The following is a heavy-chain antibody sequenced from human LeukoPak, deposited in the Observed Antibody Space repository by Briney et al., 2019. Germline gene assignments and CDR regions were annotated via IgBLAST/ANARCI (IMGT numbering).Heavy chain of an antibody. V-gene: IGHV3-74*01. D-gene: IGHD3-22*01. CDR1: GFTFSSYW. CDR2: INSDGSTT. J-gene: IGHJ3*02. CDR3: ARIALVVANDAFDI. Sequence: PGGSLRLSCAASGFTFSSYWMHWVRQAPGKGLVWVSRINSDGSTTSYADSVKGRFTISRDNSKNTLYLQMNSLRAEDTAVYYCARIALVVANDAFDIWGQGTMVTVSS.